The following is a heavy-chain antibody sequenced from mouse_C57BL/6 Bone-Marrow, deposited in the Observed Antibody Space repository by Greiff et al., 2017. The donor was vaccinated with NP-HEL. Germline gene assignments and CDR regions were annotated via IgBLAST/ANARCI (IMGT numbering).Heavy chain of an antibody. CDR1: GYTFTDYN. D-gene: IGHD1-1*01. Sequence: VQLQQSGPELVKPGASVKIPCKASGYTFTDYNMDWVKQSHGKSLEWIGDINPNNGGTIYNQKFKGKATLTVDTSSSTAYMELRSLTSEDTAVYYCARGGVYYYGSSDFDVWGTGTTVTVSS. J-gene: IGHJ1*03. CDR2: INPNNGGT. V-gene: IGHV1-18*01. CDR3: ARGGVYYYGSSDFDV.